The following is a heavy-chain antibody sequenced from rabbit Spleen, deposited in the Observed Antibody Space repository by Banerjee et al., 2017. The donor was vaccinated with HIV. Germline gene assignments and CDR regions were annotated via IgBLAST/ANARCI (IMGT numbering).Heavy chain of an antibody. Sequence: QQLVESGGGLVKPGASLTLSCTASGFSLTSRYDMCWVRQAPGKGLEWVGCIYTGNDKTYYASWAKGRFSISKPSSTTVTLRMTSLTVADTATYFCTRDSGSGPYIDGYFNLWGPGTLVTVS. CDR2: IYTGNDKT. D-gene: IGHD1-1*01. CDR3: TRDSGSGPYIDGYFNL. V-gene: IGHV1S40*01. J-gene: IGHJ4*01. CDR1: GFSLTSRYD.